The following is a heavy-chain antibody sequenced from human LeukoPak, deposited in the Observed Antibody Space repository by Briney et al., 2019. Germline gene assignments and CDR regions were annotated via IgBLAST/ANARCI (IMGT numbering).Heavy chain of an antibody. D-gene: IGHD3-9*01. CDR2: MNPNTGNT. J-gene: IGHJ4*02. V-gene: IGHV1-8*01. CDR1: GYTFTSYD. CDR3: ARRPSKYYDILTGYYRSEFDY. Sequence: ASVKVSCKASGYTFTSYDINWVRQATGQGLEWMGWMNPNTGNTGYAQKFQGRVTMTRNTSISTAYMELSSLRSEDTAVYYCARRPSKYYDILTGYYRSEFDYWGQGALVTVSS.